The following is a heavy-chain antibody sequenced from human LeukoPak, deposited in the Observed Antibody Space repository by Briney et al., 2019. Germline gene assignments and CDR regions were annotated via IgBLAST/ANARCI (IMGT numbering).Heavy chain of an antibody. D-gene: IGHD7-27*01. V-gene: IGHV3-11*04. J-gene: IGHJ4*02. CDR3: GRGHWGLDY. Sequence: GGSLRLSCAASGFTFSDSYMTWIRQAPGKGLEWVSYISNSGSSIYYADSVKGRFTTSRDNAKSSLYLQVNSLRAEDTAVYYCGRGHWGLDYWGQGALVTVSS. CDR1: GFTFSDSY. CDR2: ISNSGSSI.